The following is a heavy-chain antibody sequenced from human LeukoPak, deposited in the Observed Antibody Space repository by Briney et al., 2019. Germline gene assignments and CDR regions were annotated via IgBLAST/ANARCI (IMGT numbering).Heavy chain of an antibody. J-gene: IGHJ3*02. Sequence: PGGSLRLSCAASGFTFSSYAMSWVRQAPGKWLEWVSAISGSGGSTYYADSVKGRFTISRDNSKNTLYLQMNSLRAEDTAVYYCAKPLQGYYDFWSGSAFDIWGQGTMVTVSS. CDR3: AKPLQGYYDFWSGSAFDI. V-gene: IGHV3-23*01. CDR1: GFTFSSYA. CDR2: ISGSGGST. D-gene: IGHD3-3*01.